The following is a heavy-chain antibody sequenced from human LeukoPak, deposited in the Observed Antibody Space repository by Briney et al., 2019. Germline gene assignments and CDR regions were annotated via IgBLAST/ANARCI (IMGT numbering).Heavy chain of an antibody. Sequence: ASVKVSCKASGDTFTNYGINWVRQAPGQRPEWMGWFSTYNGDTKYAQKLKGRLTLTADTLKTTAYMELRSLRSDDTAVYYCARDGRLQSEDNDYWGQGTLVTVSS. CDR1: GDTFTNYG. CDR3: ARDGRLQSEDNDY. J-gene: IGHJ4*02. V-gene: IGHV1-18*01. D-gene: IGHD5-24*01. CDR2: FSTYNGDT.